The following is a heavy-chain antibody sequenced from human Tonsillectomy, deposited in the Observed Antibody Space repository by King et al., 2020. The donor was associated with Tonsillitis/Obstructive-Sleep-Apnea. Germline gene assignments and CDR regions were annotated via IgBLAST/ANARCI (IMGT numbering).Heavy chain of an antibody. J-gene: IGHJ6*02. V-gene: IGHV4-34*01. CDR2: INHSGST. CDR1: GGSFSGYY. Sequence: VQLPQWGAGLLKPSETLSLTCAVYGGSFSGYYWSWIRQPPGKGVEWIGEINHSGSTNYNPSLKSRVTISVDTSKNQFSLKLSSVTAADTAMDYCLCRYYYYGMDVWGQGTTVTVSS. CDR3: LCRYYYYGMDV.